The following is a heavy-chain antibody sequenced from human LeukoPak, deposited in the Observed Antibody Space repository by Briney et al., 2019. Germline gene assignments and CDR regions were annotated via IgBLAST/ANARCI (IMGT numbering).Heavy chain of an antibody. Sequence: PSETLSLTCTVSGGSISNYYWSWTRQPPGKGLEWIGYIYYIGSTTYNPSLRGRLTISVDTSKNQFSLKLSSVTAADTAVYYCARAGGGIPFDYWGQGTLVTVSS. CDR1: GGSISNYY. CDR2: IYYIGST. CDR3: ARAGGGIPFDY. D-gene: IGHD4-23*01. J-gene: IGHJ4*02. V-gene: IGHV4-59*01.